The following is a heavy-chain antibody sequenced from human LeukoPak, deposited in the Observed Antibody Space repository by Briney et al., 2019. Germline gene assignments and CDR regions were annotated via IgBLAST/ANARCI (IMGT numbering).Heavy chain of an antibody. Sequence: PGGSLRLSCAASGFTVSSNYMSWVRQSPGKELEWVSVISSGGSTYYADSVKGRFTISRDNSKNTLYLQMNSLRAEDTAVYYCAREGPSSGWYVVDYWGQGTLVTVSS. J-gene: IGHJ4*02. D-gene: IGHD6-19*01. CDR2: ISSGGST. CDR3: AREGPSSGWYVVDY. CDR1: GFTVSSNY. V-gene: IGHV3-53*01.